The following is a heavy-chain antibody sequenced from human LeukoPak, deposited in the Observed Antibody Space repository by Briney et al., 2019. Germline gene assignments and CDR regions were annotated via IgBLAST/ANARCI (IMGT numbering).Heavy chain of an antibody. V-gene: IGHV3-7*01. J-gene: IGHJ5*02. D-gene: IGHD3-9*01. Sequence: GGSLRLSCAASGFTFSNYWMSWVRQAPGKGLEWVANIKQDGSEKYYVDSVKGRFTISRDNAKNSLYLQMNSLRAEDTAVYYCARGRVTITPWGQGTLVTVSS. CDR2: IKQDGSEK. CDR3: ARGRVTITP. CDR1: GFTFSNYW.